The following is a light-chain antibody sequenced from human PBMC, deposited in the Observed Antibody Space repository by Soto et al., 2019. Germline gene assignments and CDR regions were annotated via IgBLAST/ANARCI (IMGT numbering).Light chain of an antibody. CDR1: QSVDND. V-gene: IGKV3-20*01. CDR2: GAS. CDR3: QQYGSSGT. J-gene: IGKJ1*01. Sequence: EIVMTQSPATLSVSPGDISTLSCRASQSVDNDLAWYQQKPGQPPRLLIYGASNRATGIPDRFSGSGSGTDFTLTISRLEPEDFAVYYCQQYGSSGTFGQGTKVDIK.